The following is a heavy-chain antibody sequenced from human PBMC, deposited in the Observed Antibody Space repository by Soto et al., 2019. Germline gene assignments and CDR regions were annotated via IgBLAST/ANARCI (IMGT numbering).Heavy chain of an antibody. Sequence: GSSVKLCCKASGYTFTSYYMHWVRQAPGQGLEWMGIINPSGGSTSYAQKFQGRVTMTRDTSTSTVYMELSSLRSEDTAVYYCAREYCSSTSCPKDWFDPWGQGTLVTVSS. V-gene: IGHV1-46*03. CDR3: AREYCSSTSCPKDWFDP. CDR1: GYTFTSYY. CDR2: INPSGGST. J-gene: IGHJ5*02. D-gene: IGHD2-2*01.